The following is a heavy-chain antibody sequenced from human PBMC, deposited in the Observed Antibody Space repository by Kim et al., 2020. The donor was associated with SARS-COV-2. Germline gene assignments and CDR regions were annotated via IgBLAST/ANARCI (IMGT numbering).Heavy chain of an antibody. D-gene: IGHD5-18*01. V-gene: IGHV3-23*01. Sequence: GGSLRLSCAASGFTFSSYDMSWVRQAPGKGLEWVSTISGGGGDTYHADAVRGRFTIPRDQSKNTVNLQMNSLGADDTAVYYCAKSHGYTWYYGMDVWGQGTTVTVSS. CDR3: AKSHGYTWYYGMDV. CDR2: ISGGGGDT. CDR1: GFTFSSYD. J-gene: IGHJ6*02.